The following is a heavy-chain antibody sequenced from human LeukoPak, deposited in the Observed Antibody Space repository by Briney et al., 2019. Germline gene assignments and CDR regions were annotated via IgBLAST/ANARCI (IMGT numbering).Heavy chain of an antibody. J-gene: IGHJ5*02. CDR1: GGSISSYY. V-gene: IGHV4-59*01. D-gene: IGHD1-26*01. Sequence: SETLSLTCTVSGGSISSYYWSWIRQPPGKGLEWIGYIYYSGSTNYNPSLKSRVTISVDTSKNQFSLKLSSVTAADTAVYDCATETSSGSYAAWGQGTLVTVSS. CDR2: IYYSGST. CDR3: ATETSSGSYAA.